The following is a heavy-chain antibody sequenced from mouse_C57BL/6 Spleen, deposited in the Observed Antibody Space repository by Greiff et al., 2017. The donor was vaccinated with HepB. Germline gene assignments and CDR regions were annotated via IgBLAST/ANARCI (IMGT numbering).Heavy chain of an antibody. D-gene: IGHD1-1*01. CDR2: INYDGSST. V-gene: IGHV5-16*01. Sequence: EVKVVESEGGLVQPGSSMKLSCTASGFTFSDYYMAWVRQVPEKGLEWVANINYDGSSTYYLDSLKTRFIISRDNAKNILYLQMSSLKSEDTATYYCARDAGSSYGFAYWGQGTLVTVSA. CDR1: GFTFSDYY. J-gene: IGHJ3*01. CDR3: ARDAGSSYGFAY.